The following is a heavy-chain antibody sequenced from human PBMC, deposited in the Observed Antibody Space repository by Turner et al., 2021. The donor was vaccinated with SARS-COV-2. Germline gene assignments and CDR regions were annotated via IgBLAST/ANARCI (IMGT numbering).Heavy chain of an antibody. V-gene: IGHV3-23*05. J-gene: IGHJ4*02. Sequence: VQLLESWVGLFPPGCSLTLSCSSSGFTFISYGMSWIRQAPGKGLEWVATIHTRGTITYYEEYVKGRFTISRDKSKNTLYLQMNSLRAEDTAVYYCANGGGQKWVAAKVWGQGTLVTVSS. D-gene: IGHD2-15*01. CDR1: GFTFISYG. CDR3: ANGGGQKWVAAKV. CDR2: IHTRGTIT.